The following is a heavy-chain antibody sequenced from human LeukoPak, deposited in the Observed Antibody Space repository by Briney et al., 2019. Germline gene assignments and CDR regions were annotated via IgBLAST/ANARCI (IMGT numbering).Heavy chain of an antibody. V-gene: IGHV4-39*01. CDR2: IYYSGST. Sequence: PSETLSLTCTVSGGSISSSSYYWGWIRQPPGKGLEWIGSIYYSGSTYYNPSLKSRVTISVDTSKNQFSLKLSSVTAADTAVYYCARQEVASYQGVHDAFDIWGQGTMVTVSS. CDR3: ARQEVASYQGVHDAFDI. J-gene: IGHJ3*02. D-gene: IGHD3-16*02. CDR1: GGSISSSSYY.